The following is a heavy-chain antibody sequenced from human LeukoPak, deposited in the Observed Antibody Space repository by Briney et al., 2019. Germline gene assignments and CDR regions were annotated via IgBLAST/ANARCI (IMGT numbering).Heavy chain of an antibody. V-gene: IGHV1-46*01. CDR3: ARGCGDGYCYFVQ. CDR2: INSSGGST. D-gene: IGHD2-21*01. CDR1: GYTFTIYY. J-gene: IGHJ4*02. Sequence: ASVKVSCKASGYTFTIYYMHWVRQAPGQGLEWMGIINSSGGSTSYEQKFQGRVTMTRDTSISTAYMELTRLTSDDTAVYYCARGCGDGYCYFVQWGQGTLVTVS.